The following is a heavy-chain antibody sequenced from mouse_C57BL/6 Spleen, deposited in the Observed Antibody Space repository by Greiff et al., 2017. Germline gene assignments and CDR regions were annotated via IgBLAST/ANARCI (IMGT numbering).Heavy chain of an antibody. D-gene: IGHD1-1*01. CDR3: ARRYGSIFDY. Sequence: EVKLMESEGGLVQPGSSMKLSCTASGFTFSDYYMAWVRQVPEKGLEWVANINYDGSSTYYLDSLKSRFIISRDNAKNILYLQMSSLKSEDTATYYCARRYGSIFDYWGQGTTLTVSS. CDR1: GFTFSDYY. CDR2: INYDGSST. V-gene: IGHV5-16*02. J-gene: IGHJ2*01.